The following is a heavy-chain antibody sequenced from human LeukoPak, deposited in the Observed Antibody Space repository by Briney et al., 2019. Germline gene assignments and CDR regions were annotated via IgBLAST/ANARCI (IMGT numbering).Heavy chain of an antibody. Sequence: GGSLRLSCAASGVSFSKYAMGWVRQAPGKGLEWVAVSSYDGTIEYYADSVKGGFTISRDTTKKMPYLQMNRNRAEETAVYFFARALRYCSGGSCYLFGAFDIWGQGKTVTVSS. CDR3: ARALRYCSGGSCYLFGAFDI. CDR2: SSYDGTIE. D-gene: IGHD2-15*01. CDR1: GVSFSKYA. V-gene: IGHV3-30*04. J-gene: IGHJ3*02.